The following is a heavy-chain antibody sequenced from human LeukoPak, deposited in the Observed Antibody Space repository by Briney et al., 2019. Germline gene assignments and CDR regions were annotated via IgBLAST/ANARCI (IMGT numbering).Heavy chain of an antibody. J-gene: IGHJ4*02. CDR2: LSGDGGNT. CDR1: GFTFSSSA. V-gene: IGHV3-23*01. CDR3: AKGGIFSRSGYFDY. Sequence: GGSLRLSCAASGFTFSSSAMSWVRQVPGKGLEWVSGLSGDGGNTYYADSVKGRFTISRDNSKNTLYLQMNSLRAEDTAVYYCAKGGIFSRSGYFDYWGQGTLVTVSS. D-gene: IGHD3-9*01.